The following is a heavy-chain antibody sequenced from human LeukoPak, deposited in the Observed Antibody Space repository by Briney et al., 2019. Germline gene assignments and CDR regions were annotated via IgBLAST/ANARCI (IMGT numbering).Heavy chain of an antibody. V-gene: IGHV1-2*02. CDR1: GYTFTGYY. Sequence: GASVKVSCKASGYTFTGYYLHWVRQAPGQGLEWMGWINPNSGGTNYAQKFQGRVTMTRDTSISTAYMELSRLRSDDTAVYYCARDLAGAGYFDYWGQGTLVTVSS. CDR2: INPNSGGT. J-gene: IGHJ4*02. CDR3: ARDLAGAGYFDY.